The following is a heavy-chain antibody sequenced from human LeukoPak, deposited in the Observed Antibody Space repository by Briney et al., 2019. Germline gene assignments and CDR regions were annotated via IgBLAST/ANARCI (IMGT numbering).Heavy chain of an antibody. D-gene: IGHD3-22*01. Sequence: PSETLSLTCTASGGSISSYYWSWIRQPPGKGLEWIGYIYYSGSTNYNPSLKSRITISVDTSKNQFSLKLSSVTAADTAVYYCARANYYDTVRDAFDIWGQGTMVTVSS. CDR3: ARANYYDTVRDAFDI. CDR1: GGSISSYY. CDR2: IYYSGST. V-gene: IGHV4-59*01. J-gene: IGHJ3*02.